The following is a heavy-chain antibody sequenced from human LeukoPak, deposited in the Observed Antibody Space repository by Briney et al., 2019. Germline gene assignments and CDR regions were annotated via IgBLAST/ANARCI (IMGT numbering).Heavy chain of an antibody. CDR2: ISNSGGST. D-gene: IGHD4-17*01. CDR1: VFTFSSYA. CDR3: AQLTVTTGY. Sequence: GGSLRLCCAASVFTFSSYAMSWVRQAPGKGLEWVSAISNSGGSTYYADSVKGQFTISRDNSKNTLYLQIHSLRVEDTAIYYCAQLTVTTGYWGQGTLVTVSS. V-gene: IGHV3-23*01. J-gene: IGHJ4*02.